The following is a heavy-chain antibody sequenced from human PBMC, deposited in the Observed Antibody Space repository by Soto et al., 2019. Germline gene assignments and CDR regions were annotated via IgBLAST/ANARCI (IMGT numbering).Heavy chain of an antibody. D-gene: IGHD2-2*01. CDR2: ISSSSSYI. J-gene: IGHJ6*02. Sequence: PGGSLRLSCAASGFTFSSYSMNWVRQAPGKGLEWVSSISSSSSYIYYADSVKGRFTISRDNAKNSLYLQMNSLRPEDTAVYYCAKVAGYCSSTTCSRDYYHYYGMAVWGQGTTVTVSS. CDR3: AKVAGYCSSTTCSRDYYHYYGMAV. CDR1: GFTFSSYS. V-gene: IGHV3-21*01.